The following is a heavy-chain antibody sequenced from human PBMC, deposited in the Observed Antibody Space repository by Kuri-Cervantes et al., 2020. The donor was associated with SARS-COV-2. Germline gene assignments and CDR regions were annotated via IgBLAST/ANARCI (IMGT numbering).Heavy chain of an antibody. V-gene: IGHV3-30-3*01. D-gene: IGHD3-3*01. CDR2: MSYDGSNK. CDR3: ARVEVTILSADY. Sequence: LSLTCAASGFTFSSYAMHWVRQAPGKGLEWVAVMSYDGSNKYYADSVKGRFTISRDNSKNTLYLQMNSLRAEDTAVYYCARVEVTILSADYWGQGALVTVSS. J-gene: IGHJ4*02. CDR1: GFTFSSYA.